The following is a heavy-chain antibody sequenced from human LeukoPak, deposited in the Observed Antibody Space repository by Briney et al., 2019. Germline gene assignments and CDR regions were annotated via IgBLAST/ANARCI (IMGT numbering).Heavy chain of an antibody. Sequence: PGGSLRLSCAASGFTVSSNYMSWVRQAPGKGLEWVSVIYSGGSTYYADSVKGRFTISRDNSKNTLYIQMNSLRAEDTAVYYCARDFYYDSSGYKVAHAFDNWGQGTMVTVSS. CDR2: IYSGGST. V-gene: IGHV3-53*01. CDR1: GFTVSSNY. CDR3: ARDFYYDSSGYKVAHAFDN. J-gene: IGHJ3*02. D-gene: IGHD3-22*01.